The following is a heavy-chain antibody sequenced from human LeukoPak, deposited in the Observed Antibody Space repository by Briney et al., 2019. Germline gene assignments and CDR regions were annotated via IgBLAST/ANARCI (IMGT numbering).Heavy chain of an antibody. CDR3: ARDLTTSSTAYLHH. J-gene: IGHJ1*01. CDR2: LSSSGRYI. V-gene: IGHV3-21*06. Sequence: GGSVRLFCTASGFTFSIYAMSWVREAPGEGLEWVSSLSSSGRYIYYADSVKGRFTISRDNGKNSLYLQMNSLRAEVTAVYYCARDLTTSSTAYLHHWGQGTLVTVSS. CDR1: GFTFSIYA. D-gene: IGHD6-6*01.